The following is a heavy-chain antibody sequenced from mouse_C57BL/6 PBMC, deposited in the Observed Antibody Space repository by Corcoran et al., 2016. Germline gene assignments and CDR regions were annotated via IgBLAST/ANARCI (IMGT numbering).Heavy chain of an antibody. CDR3: ALIYYDPFFDY. J-gene: IGHJ2*01. D-gene: IGHD2-4*01. CDR1: GYTFTDYY. V-gene: IGHV1-26*01. CDR2: INPNNGGT. Sequence: EVQLQQSGPELVKPGASVKISCKASGYTFTDYYMNWVKQSHGKSLEWIGDINPNNGGTSYNQKFKGKATLTVDKSSSTAYMELRSLTSEDSAVYYCALIYYDPFFDYWGQGTTLTVSS.